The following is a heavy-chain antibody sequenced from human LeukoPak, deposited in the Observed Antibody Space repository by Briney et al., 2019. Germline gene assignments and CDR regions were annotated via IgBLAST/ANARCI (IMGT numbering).Heavy chain of an antibody. CDR2: IDPSDSYT. CDR3: ARLPLTGYYSWSYYFDY. V-gene: IGHV5-10-1*04. J-gene: IGHJ4*02. CDR1: GYSFTSYW. Sequence: RPGESLKISCKGSGYSFTSYWISWVRQMPGKGLEWMGRIDPSDSYTNYSPSFQGQVTISADKSISTAYLQWSSLKASDTAMYYCARLPLTGYYSWSYYFDYWGQGTLVTVSS. D-gene: IGHD3-9*01.